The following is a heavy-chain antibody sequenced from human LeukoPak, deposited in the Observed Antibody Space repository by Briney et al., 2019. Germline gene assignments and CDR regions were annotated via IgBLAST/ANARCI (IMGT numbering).Heavy chain of an antibody. Sequence: AGGSLRLSCAASGFTFSSYAMSWVRQAPGKGLEWVSAISGSGGSTYYADPVKGRFTISRDNSKNTLYMQINSLRAEDTAVYYCAMEYCSSTSCYWYYYYGMDVWGQGTTVTVSS. J-gene: IGHJ6*02. CDR3: AMEYCSSTSCYWYYYYGMDV. CDR1: GFTFSSYA. CDR2: ISGSGGST. V-gene: IGHV3-23*01. D-gene: IGHD2-2*01.